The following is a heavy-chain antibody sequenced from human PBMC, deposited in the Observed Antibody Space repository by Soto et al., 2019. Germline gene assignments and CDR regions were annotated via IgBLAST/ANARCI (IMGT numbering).Heavy chain of an antibody. CDR2: VSGGGEST. CDR3: VKGGGYSYGYGAH. V-gene: IGHV3-23*01. Sequence: ESGGGLVQPGGSLRLSCAASGFTFSTFAMSWVRQAPGKGLEWVSLVSGGGESTYYADSVKGRFTISRDNSKNTLYLQMNSLRAEDTAIYYCVKGGGYSYGYGAHWGQGPLVTVSS. D-gene: IGHD5-18*01. CDR1: GFTFSTFA. J-gene: IGHJ4*02.